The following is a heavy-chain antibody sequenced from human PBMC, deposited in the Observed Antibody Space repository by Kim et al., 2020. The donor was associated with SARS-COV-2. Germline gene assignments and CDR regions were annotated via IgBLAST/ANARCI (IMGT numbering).Heavy chain of an antibody. CDR1: GFTFSSHW. D-gene: IGHD1-26*01. CDR3: ARGGEVSRPSGSYGDC. Sequence: GGSLKLSCAASGFTFSSHWMLWVRQAPGKGLVWVSRINSYGTSTTYADSVKGRFTISRDNAKNTLYLQMNSLRAEDTAVYYCARGGEVSRPSGSYGDCWGQGTLVTVSS. V-gene: IGHV3-74*01. CDR2: INSYGTST. J-gene: IGHJ4*02.